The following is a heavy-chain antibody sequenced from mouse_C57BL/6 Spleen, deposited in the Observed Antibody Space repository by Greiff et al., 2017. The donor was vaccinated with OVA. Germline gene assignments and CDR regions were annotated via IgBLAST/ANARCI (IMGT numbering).Heavy chain of an antibody. CDR2: FHPYNDDT. CDR1: GYTFTTYP. CDR3: ARYGDYDETWFAY. V-gene: IGHV1-47*01. Sequence: VQLQQSGAELVKPGASVKMSCKASGYTFTTYPIEWMKQNHGKSLEWIGNFHPYNDDTKYNEKFKGKATLAVEKSSSTVYLELSRLTSDDSAVYYCARYGDYDETWFAYWGQGTLVTVSA. J-gene: IGHJ3*01. D-gene: IGHD2-4*01.